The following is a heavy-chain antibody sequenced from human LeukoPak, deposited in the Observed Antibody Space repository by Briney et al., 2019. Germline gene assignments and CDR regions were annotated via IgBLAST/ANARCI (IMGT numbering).Heavy chain of an antibody. J-gene: IGHJ5*02. Sequence: GGSLRLTCAASGFIISSYAMSWVRQDPGKGLEWVSGISGRGGSTYYADSVKGRLTISRDNYKNTLYLQMNSLIADDKAVYYCARDESVGMVRGTSWFDPWGQGTLVTVSS. D-gene: IGHD3-10*01. CDR1: GFIISSYA. V-gene: IGHV3-23*01. CDR2: ISGRGGST. CDR3: ARDESVGMVRGTSWFDP.